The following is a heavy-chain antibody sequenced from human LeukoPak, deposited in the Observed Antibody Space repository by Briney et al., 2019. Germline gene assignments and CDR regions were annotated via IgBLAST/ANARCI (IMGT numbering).Heavy chain of an antibody. J-gene: IGHJ6*03. CDR1: GYTLTELS. D-gene: IGHD3-16*01. Sequence: ASVKVSCKVSGYTLTELSMHWVRQAPGKGLEWMGGFDPEDGETIYAQKFQGRVTMTEDTSTDTAYMELSSLRSEDTAVYYCATGAAGLLGDYYYYYYMDVWGKGTTVTISS. CDR3: ATGAAGLLGDYYYYYYMDV. V-gene: IGHV1-24*01. CDR2: FDPEDGET.